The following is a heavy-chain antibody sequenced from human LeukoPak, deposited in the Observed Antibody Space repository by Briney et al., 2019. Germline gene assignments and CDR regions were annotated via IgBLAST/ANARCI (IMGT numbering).Heavy chain of an antibody. Sequence: SETLSLTCTVSGGSISSGDYYWRWIRQPPGTGLEWLGYIYYSGSTYYNPSLKSRVTISVDTSKNQFSLKLSSVTAADTAVYYCARDFVLGYCSSTSCHNWFDPWGQGTLVTVSS. CDR3: ARDFVLGYCSSTSCHNWFDP. V-gene: IGHV4-30-4*08. CDR1: GGSISSGDYY. D-gene: IGHD2-2*01. J-gene: IGHJ5*02. CDR2: IYYSGST.